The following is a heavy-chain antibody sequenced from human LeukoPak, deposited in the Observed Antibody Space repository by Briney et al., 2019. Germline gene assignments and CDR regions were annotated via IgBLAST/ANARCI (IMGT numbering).Heavy chain of an antibody. CDR1: GFTFSSYS. V-gene: IGHV3-21*01. Sequence: GGSLRLSCVVSGFTFSSYSMNWVRQAPGKGLEWVSSIRSSSSYIYYADSVKGRFIISRDNAKTSLHLQMNSLRAEDTAVYYCARDQYGDYVFDYWGQGTLVTVSS. CDR2: IRSSSSYI. CDR3: ARDQYGDYVFDY. D-gene: IGHD4-17*01. J-gene: IGHJ4*02.